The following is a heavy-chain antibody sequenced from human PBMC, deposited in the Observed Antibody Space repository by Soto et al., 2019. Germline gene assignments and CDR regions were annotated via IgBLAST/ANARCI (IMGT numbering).Heavy chain of an antibody. CDR2: ISSSSSYI. J-gene: IGHJ4*02. CDR1: GFTFSSYS. Sequence: EVQLVESGGGLVKPGGSLRLSCAASGFTFSSYSMNWVRQAPGKGLEWVSSISSSSSYIYYADSVKGRFTISRDNAKNSLYLQMNSLRAEDTAVYYCARDQPEYSYGYGLSYWGQGTLVTVSS. D-gene: IGHD5-18*01. V-gene: IGHV3-21*01. CDR3: ARDQPEYSYGYGLSY.